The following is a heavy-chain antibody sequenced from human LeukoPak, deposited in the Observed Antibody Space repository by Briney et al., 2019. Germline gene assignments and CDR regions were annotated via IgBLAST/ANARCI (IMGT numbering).Heavy chain of an antibody. CDR2: INHSGST. D-gene: IGHD5-12*01. J-gene: IGHJ4*02. Sequence: KTSETLSLTCAVYGGSFSGYYWSWIRQPPGEGLEWIGEINHSGSTNYNPSLKSRVTISVDTSKNQFSLKLSSVTAADTAVYYCARAGVVATPFDYWGQGTLVTVSS. V-gene: IGHV4-34*01. CDR3: ARAGVVATPFDY. CDR1: GGSFSGYY.